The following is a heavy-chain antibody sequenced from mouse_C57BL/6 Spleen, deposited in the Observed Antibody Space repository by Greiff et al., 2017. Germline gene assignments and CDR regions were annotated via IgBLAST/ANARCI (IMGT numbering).Heavy chain of an antibody. D-gene: IGHD4-1*01. CDR3: ARSNWEESLDY. CDR1: GFTFTDYY. Sequence: EVKLVESGGGLVQPGGSLSLSCAASGFTFTDYYMSWVRQPPGKALEWLGFIRNKANGYTTEYSASVKGRFTISRDNSQSILYHQMNALSAEDSATYYCARSNWEESLDYWGQGTTLTVSS. J-gene: IGHJ2*01. CDR2: IRNKANGYTT. V-gene: IGHV7-3*01.